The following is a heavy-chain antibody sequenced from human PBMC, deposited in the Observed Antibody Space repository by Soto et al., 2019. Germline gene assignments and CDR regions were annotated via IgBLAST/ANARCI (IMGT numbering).Heavy chain of an antibody. CDR2: VYYSGST. D-gene: IGHD2-21*02. CDR3: AYTLRGHYYFFQH. J-gene: IGHJ1*01. CDR1: GVSITTSSYF. V-gene: IGHV4-39*01. Sequence: SETLSLTCTVSGVSITTSSYFWGWIRQPPGKGLEWIGSVYYSGSTYYNPSLKSRVTISVDTSKNQFSLKLTSVTAADTAVYYCAYTLRGHYYFFQHWDQLSRVTVAS.